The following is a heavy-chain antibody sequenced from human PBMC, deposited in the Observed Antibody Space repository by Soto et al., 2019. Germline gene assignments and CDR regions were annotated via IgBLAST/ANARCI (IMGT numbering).Heavy chain of an antibody. D-gene: IGHD5-18*01. J-gene: IGHJ5*02. CDR2: ISSDASNK. V-gene: IGHV3-30-3*01. CDR1: GFTFNRYA. Sequence: QVQLVESGGGVVQPGRSLRLSCAASGFTFNRYAMHWVRQAPGKGLEWVAVISSDASNKFYTDSVKGRFTISRDTSTNTLYLQMHSLRSDDTAVYYCSRSLYSTSSDWFDPWGQGTLVTVSS. CDR3: SRSLYSTSSDWFDP.